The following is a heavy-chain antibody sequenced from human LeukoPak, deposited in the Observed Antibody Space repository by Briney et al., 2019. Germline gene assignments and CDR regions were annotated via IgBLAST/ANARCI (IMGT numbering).Heavy chain of an antibody. Sequence: SETLSLTCTVSGGSISSYYWSWIRQPAGKGLEWIGRIYASGSTKYNPSLTSRVTMSVATSKNQFSLKLSSVTAADTAVYYCAKAISNDDNSGYYYWGQGTLVTVSS. D-gene: IGHD3-22*01. J-gene: IGHJ4*02. V-gene: IGHV4-4*07. CDR1: GGSISSYY. CDR3: AKAISNDDNSGYYY. CDR2: IYASGST.